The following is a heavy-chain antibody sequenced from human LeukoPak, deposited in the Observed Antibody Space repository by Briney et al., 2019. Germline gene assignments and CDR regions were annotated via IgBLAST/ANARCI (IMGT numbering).Heavy chain of an antibody. CDR2: IYTSGST. Sequence: PETLSLTCTISGGSISSYYWSWIRQPAGKGLEWIGRIYTSGSTNYNPSLKSRVTMSVDTSKNQFSLKLSSVTAADTAVYYCARDRLVGATSYYYYYGMDVWGQGTTVTVSS. J-gene: IGHJ6*02. V-gene: IGHV4-4*07. D-gene: IGHD1-26*01. CDR1: GGSISSYY. CDR3: ARDRLVGATSYYYYYGMDV.